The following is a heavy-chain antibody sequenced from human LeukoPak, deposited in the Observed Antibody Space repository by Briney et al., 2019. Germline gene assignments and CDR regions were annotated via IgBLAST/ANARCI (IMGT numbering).Heavy chain of an antibody. V-gene: IGHV3-49*04. CDR2: IRSKAYGGIT. J-gene: IGHJ4*02. CDR1: GFTFGDYA. D-gene: IGHD6-19*01. CDR3: TRGRVAVAGRPFDY. Sequence: GGSLRLSCTASGFTFGDYAMSWVRQAPGKGLEWVGFIRSKAYGGITEYAASVKGRFTISRDDSKSIAYLQMNSLKTEDTAVYYCTRGRVAVAGRPFDYWGQGTLVTVSS.